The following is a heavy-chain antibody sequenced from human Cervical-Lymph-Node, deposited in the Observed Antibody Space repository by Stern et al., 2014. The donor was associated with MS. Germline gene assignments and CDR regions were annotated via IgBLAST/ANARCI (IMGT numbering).Heavy chain of an antibody. CDR1: GYSFTIYY. J-gene: IGHJ4*02. Sequence: VQLVESGAEVIKPGESLKISCKLSGYSFTIYYIAWVRQMPGEGLEWMGVIYPYDSYTTDSPSFQGQVTISADKSITTAYLQWSSLRASDTAMYYCARHVQGFDYWGQGTLVTVSS. CDR3: ARHVQGFDY. V-gene: IGHV5-51*01. CDR2: IYPYDSYT.